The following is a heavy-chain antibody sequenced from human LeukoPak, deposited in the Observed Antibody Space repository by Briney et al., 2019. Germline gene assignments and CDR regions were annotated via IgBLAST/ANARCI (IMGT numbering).Heavy chain of an antibody. J-gene: IGHJ3*02. D-gene: IGHD3-3*01. CDR3: ARDGVLAFDI. V-gene: IGHV3-48*03. Sequence: GGSLRLSCAASGFTFSSYEMNWVRQAPGKGLEWVSHISSSGSTIYYADSVKGRFTISRDNAKNSLYLQMNSLRAEDTAVYYCARDGVLAFDIWGQGTMVTVSS. CDR2: ISSSGSTI. CDR1: GFTFSSYE.